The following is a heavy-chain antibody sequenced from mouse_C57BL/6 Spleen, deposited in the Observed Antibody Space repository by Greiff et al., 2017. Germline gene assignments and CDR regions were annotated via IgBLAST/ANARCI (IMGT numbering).Heavy chain of an antibody. CDR2: IYPRSGNT. Sequence: VKLMESGAELARPGASVKLSCKASGYTFTSYGISWVKQRTGQGLEWIGEIYPRSGNTYYNEKFKGKATLTADKSSSTAYMELRSLTSEDSAVYFCARMADYGAMDYWGQGTSVTVSS. D-gene: IGHD3-3*01. CDR3: ARMADYGAMDY. J-gene: IGHJ4*01. CDR1: GYTFTSYG. V-gene: IGHV1-81*01.